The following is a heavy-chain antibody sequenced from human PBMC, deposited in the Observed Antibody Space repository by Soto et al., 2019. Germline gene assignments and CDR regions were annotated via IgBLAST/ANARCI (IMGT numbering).Heavy chain of an antibody. Sequence: QVQLQQWGAGLLKPSETLSLTCAVYGGSFSGYYWSWIRQPPGKGLEWIGEINHSGSTNYNPSLKSRVTISVDTSKNQFALKLSSVTAADTAVYYCARSRKRIVGARLGFDIWGQGTMVTVSS. CDR3: ARSRKRIVGARLGFDI. D-gene: IGHD1-26*01. CDR1: GGSFSGYY. CDR2: INHSGST. V-gene: IGHV4-34*01. J-gene: IGHJ3*02.